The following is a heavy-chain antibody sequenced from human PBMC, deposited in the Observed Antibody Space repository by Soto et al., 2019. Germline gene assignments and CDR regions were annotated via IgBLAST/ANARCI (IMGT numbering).Heavy chain of an antibody. CDR2: ISAYNGNT. CDR1: GYTFTSYG. J-gene: IGHJ4*02. Sequence: QVQLVQSGAAVKKPGASVTVSCKASGYTFTSYGISWVRQAPGQGLEWMGWISAYNGNTNYAQKLQGRVTMTTDTATSTAYMERRSLASVVSAVDYCARDSPPVDYWGQATLVTVSS. V-gene: IGHV1-18*01. CDR3: ARDSPPVDY.